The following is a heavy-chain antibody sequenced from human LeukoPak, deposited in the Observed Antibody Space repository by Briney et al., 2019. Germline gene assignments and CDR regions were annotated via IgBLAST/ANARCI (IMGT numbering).Heavy chain of an antibody. Sequence: PSGTLSLTCAVSGYSISSSNWWGWIRQPPGKGLEWIGYIYYSGSTYYNPSLKSRVTMSVDTSKNQFSLKLSSVTAVDTAVYYCARRPYCGGDCYWYFDLWGRGTLVTVSS. CDR2: IYYSGST. V-gene: IGHV4-28*01. CDR3: ARRPYCGGDCYWYFDL. J-gene: IGHJ2*01. D-gene: IGHD2-21*02. CDR1: GYSISSSNW.